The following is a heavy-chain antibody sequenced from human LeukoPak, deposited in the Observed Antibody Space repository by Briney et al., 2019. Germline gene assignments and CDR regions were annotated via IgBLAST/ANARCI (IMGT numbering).Heavy chain of an antibody. CDR2: ISAYNGNT. V-gene: IGHV1-18*01. Sequence: GASVKVSRKASGYTFTSYGISWVRQAPGQGLEWMGWISAYNGNTNYAQKLQGRVTMTTDTSTSTAYMELRSLRSDDTAVYYCARDLGSSATSTNWFDPWGQGTLVTVSS. D-gene: IGHD6-6*01. CDR3: ARDLGSSATSTNWFDP. CDR1: GYTFTSYG. J-gene: IGHJ5*02.